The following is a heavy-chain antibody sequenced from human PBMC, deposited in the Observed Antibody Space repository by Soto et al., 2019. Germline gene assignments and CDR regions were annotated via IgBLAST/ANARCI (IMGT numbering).Heavy chain of an antibody. CDR1: GGSISSSNYY. J-gene: IGHJ4*02. CDR2: IYYSGTT. D-gene: IGHD3-10*01. CDR3: ARQVYGSGSYAYYFDY. V-gene: IGHV4-39*01. Sequence: PSETLSLTCTVSGGSISSSNYYWGWVRQPPGKGLEWIGTIYYSGTTYYNPSLKSRVTISVDTSKNQFSLRLTSVTAADTAVYYCARQVYGSGSYAYYFDYWGQGTLVTVSS.